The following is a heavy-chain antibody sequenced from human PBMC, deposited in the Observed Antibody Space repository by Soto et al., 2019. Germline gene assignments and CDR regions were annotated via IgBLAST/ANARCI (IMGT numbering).Heavy chain of an antibody. Sequence: GGSLRHSCAASGFTFSNYAMSCVRQAPGKGLEWVSTISGNGGSTYYADSVKGRFTISRDNSKNMLFLQINSLRDDDSAVYYCAKRPASIITFDYWGQGTPVTGSS. CDR2: ISGNGGST. CDR1: GFTFSNYA. CDR3: AKRPASIITFDY. V-gene: IGHV3-23*01. D-gene: IGHD2-2*01. J-gene: IGHJ4*02.